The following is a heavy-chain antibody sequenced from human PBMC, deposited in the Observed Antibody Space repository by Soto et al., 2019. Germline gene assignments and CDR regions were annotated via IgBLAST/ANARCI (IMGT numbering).Heavy chain of an antibody. CDR1: GFTFSSYS. J-gene: IGHJ4*02. V-gene: IGHV3-21*01. Sequence: GGSLRLSCAASGFTFSSYSMNWVRQAPGKGLEWVSSISSSSSYIYYADSVKGRFTISRDNAKNSLYLQMNSLRAEDTAVYYCARDSGVREGFDYWGQGTLVTVSS. CDR2: ISSSSSYI. CDR3: ARDSGVREGFDY. D-gene: IGHD1-26*01.